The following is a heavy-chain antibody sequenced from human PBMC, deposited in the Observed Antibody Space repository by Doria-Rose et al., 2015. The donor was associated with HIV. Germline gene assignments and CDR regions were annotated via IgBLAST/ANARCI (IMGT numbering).Heavy chain of an antibody. V-gene: IGHV1-24*01. J-gene: IGHJ4*02. CDR2: SDPEDGET. D-gene: IGHD3-10*01. Sequence: TELSMHWVRQVPGKGLEWMGGSDPEDGETIYAQKFQGRVRMTEDTSTDTAYMELSSLTSEDTAVYYCATGLLARGVIVTFGFDFWGQGTLVTVSS. CDR3: ATGLLARGVIVTFGFDF. CDR1: TELS.